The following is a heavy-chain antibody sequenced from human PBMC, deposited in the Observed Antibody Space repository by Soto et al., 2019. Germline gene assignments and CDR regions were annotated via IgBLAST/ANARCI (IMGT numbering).Heavy chain of an antibody. CDR1: GDSVSSNSAA. V-gene: IGHV6-1*01. Sequence: LSLTCAISGDSVSSNSAAWNWIRQSPSRGLEWLGRTYYRSKWYNDYAVSVKSRITINPDTSKNQFSLQLNSVTPEDTAVYYCAKGLAVAGPYYYGMDVWGQGTTVTVSS. CDR2: TYYRSKWYN. J-gene: IGHJ6*02. D-gene: IGHD6-19*01. CDR3: AKGLAVAGPYYYGMDV.